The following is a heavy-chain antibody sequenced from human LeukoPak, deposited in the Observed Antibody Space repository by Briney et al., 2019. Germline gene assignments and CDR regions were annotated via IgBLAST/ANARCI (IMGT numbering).Heavy chain of an antibody. J-gene: IGHJ6*02. V-gene: IGHV3-33*01. D-gene: IGHD5-12*01. CDR1: GFTFSSYG. CDR2: IWYDGSNK. CDR3: ARDARGYSGYDDYYYYYGMDV. Sequence: GRSLRLSCAASGFTFSSYGMHGVRHAPGKGLEGVAVIWYDGSNKYYADSVKGRFTISRDNSKNTLYLQMNSLRAEDTAVYYCARDARGYSGYDDYYYYYGMDVRGQGTTVTVSS.